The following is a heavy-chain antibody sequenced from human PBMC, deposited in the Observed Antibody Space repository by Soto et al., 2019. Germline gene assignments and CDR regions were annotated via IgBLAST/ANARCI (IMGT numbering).Heavy chain of an antibody. V-gene: IGHV3-30-3*01. D-gene: IGHD2-15*01. J-gene: IGHJ4*02. Sequence: GGSLRLSCAASGFTFSSYAMHWVRQAPGKGLEWVAVISYDGSNKYYVDSVKGRFTISRDNSKNTLYLQMNSLRAEDTAVYYCARDGVLHSPDDFVAYYFDYWGQGTLVTVSS. CDR1: GFTFSSYA. CDR2: ISYDGSNK. CDR3: ARDGVLHSPDDFVAYYFDY.